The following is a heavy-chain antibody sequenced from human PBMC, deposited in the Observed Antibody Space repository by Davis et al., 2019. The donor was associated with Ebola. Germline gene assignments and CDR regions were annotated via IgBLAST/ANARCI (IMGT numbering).Heavy chain of an antibody. CDR2: ISGFNTNT. D-gene: IGHD3-9*01. CDR3: ARAPNYDVLTGTSSYYFDY. Sequence: ASVNVSRKSSGYTFTSYGLVWVRQAPGLGLEWMGWISGFNTNTNFAQTFQGRVTVSKDTSTNTAYMDLRSLTSDDTAIYYCARAPNYDVLTGTSSYYFDYWGQGTLVTVSS. CDR1: GYTFTSYG. J-gene: IGHJ4*02. V-gene: IGHV1-18*04.